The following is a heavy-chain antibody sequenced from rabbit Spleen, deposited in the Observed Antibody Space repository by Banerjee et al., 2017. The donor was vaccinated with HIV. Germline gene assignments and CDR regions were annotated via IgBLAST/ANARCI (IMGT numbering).Heavy chain of an antibody. V-gene: IGHV1S40*01. J-gene: IGHJ6*01. Sequence: QSLEESGGDLVKPGASLTLTCTASGVSFTGDSFSGDSYMCWDRQAPGKVLVWIVCTDSGSSGCTYFASWAKGRFTISKTSATMVPMQITSLTAADTATYLRARDTGSSVSRYGMDLGGPGTRFSVS. D-gene: IGHD1-1*01. CDR1: GVSFTGDSFSGDSY. CDR2: TDSGSSGCT. CDR3: ARDTGSSVSRYGMDL.